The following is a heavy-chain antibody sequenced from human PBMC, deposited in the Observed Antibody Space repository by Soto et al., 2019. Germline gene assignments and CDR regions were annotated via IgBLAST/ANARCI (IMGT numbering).Heavy chain of an antibody. Sequence: GGSLRLSCAASGFTFSSYAMSWVRQAPGKGLEWVAAISGSGGSTYYADSVKGRFTISRDNPKNTLYLQMNSLRAEDTAVYYCARDASDYIFDYWGQGTLVTVSS. D-gene: IGHD4-17*01. V-gene: IGHV3-23*01. CDR1: GFTFSSYA. J-gene: IGHJ4*02. CDR2: ISGSGGST. CDR3: ARDASDYIFDY.